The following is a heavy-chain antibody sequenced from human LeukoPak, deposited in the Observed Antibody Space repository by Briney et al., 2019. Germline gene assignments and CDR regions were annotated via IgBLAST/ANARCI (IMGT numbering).Heavy chain of an antibody. D-gene: IGHD2/OR15-2a*01. CDR3: ARVSISSLTGAFDI. V-gene: IGHV4-31*03. J-gene: IGHJ3*02. CDR2: IYYSGST. Sequence: SQTLSLTCTVSGGSISSGGYYWSWIRQHPGPGLDWIGYIYYSGSTYYNPSLKSRVTISVDTSKNQFSLKLSSVTAADTAVYYCARVSISSLTGAFDIWGQGTMVTVSS. CDR1: GGSISSGGYY.